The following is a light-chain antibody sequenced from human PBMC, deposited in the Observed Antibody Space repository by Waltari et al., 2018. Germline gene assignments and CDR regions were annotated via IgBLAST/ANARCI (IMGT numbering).Light chain of an antibody. V-gene: IGKV4-1*01. CDR2: WAA. J-gene: IGKJ4*01. Sequence: DIVMTQSPDSLAVSLGERATINCKSSQSVLYSSNNRNYLTWYQRKPGQPPKLLIYWAAIREWGVPDRVSGSGSGTDFTLTISSLQAEDVAVYYCQQYYTTPLTFGGGTKVEIK. CDR3: QQYYTTPLT. CDR1: QSVLYSSNNRNY.